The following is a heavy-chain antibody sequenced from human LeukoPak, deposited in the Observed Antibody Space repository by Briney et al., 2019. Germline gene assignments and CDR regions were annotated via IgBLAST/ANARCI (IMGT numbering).Heavy chain of an antibody. CDR3: ARPDPEGDAFDI. CDR1: GGSISSYY. J-gene: IGHJ3*02. Sequence: PSETLSLTCTVSGGSISSYYWSWIRQPAGKGQEWIGRIYTSGSTNYNPSLKSRVTISVDKSKNQFSLKLSSVTAADTAVYYCARPDPEGDAFDIWGQGTMVTVSS. CDR2: IYTSGST. D-gene: IGHD1-14*01. V-gene: IGHV4-4*07.